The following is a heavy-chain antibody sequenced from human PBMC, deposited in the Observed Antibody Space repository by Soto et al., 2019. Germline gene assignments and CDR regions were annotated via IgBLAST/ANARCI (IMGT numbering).Heavy chain of an antibody. V-gene: IGHV3-21*01. J-gene: IGHJ6*02. CDR2: ISSSSSYI. D-gene: IGHD6-13*01. CDR1: GFTFSSYS. Sequence: GGSLGLSCAASGFTFSSYSMNWVRQAPGKGLEWVSSISSSSSYIYYADSVKGRFTISRDNAKNSLYLQMNSLRAEDTAVYYCARDIAENTGGEYYYYGMDVWGQGTTVTVSS. CDR3: ARDIAENTGGEYYYYGMDV.